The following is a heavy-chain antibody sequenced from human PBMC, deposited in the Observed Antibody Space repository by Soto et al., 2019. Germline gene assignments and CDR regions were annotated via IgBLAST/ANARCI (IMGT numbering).Heavy chain of an antibody. CDR1: GFTFDDYA. J-gene: IGHJ4*02. Sequence: EVQLVESGGGLVQPGRSLRLSCAASGFTFDDYAMHWVRQAPGKGLEWVSGISWNSGSIGYADSVKGRFTISRDNAKNSVYLQMNSLRAEDTALYYCAKSGSSSFDYWGQGTLVTVSS. CDR2: ISWNSGSI. V-gene: IGHV3-9*01. D-gene: IGHD6-6*01. CDR3: AKSGSSSFDY.